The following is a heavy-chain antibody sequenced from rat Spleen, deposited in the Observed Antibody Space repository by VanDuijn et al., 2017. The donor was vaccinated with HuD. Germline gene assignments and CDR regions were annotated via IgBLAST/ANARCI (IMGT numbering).Heavy chain of an antibody. D-gene: IGHD3-2*01. J-gene: IGHJ4*01. V-gene: IGHV2S12*01. CDR1: GFSLTSNG. CDR2: ISSGGST. CDR3: TRSHPGVMDA. Sequence: QVQLKESGPGLVQPSQTLSLTCTVSGFSLTSNGVSWVRQPPGEGLEWIAAISSGGSTYYNSALKSRLSISRDNSKSQVFLKMNSLQTEDTAIYFCTRSHPGVMDAWGQGASVTVSS.